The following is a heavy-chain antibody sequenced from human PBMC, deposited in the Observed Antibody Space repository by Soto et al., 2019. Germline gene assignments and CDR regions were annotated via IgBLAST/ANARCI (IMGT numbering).Heavy chain of an antibody. D-gene: IGHD5-12*01. J-gene: IGHJ3*02. V-gene: IGHV1-2*04. CDR2: INPNSGGT. Sequence: ASVKVSCKASGYTFTGYYMHWVRQAPGQGLEWMGWINPNSGGTNYAQKFQGWVTMTRDTSISTAYMELSRLRSDDTAVYYCERPLYSGYAHGAFDIWGQGTMVTVSS. CDR3: ERPLYSGYAHGAFDI. CDR1: GYTFTGYY.